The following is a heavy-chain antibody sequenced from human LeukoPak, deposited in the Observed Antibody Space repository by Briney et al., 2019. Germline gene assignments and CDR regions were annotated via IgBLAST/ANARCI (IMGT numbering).Heavy chain of an antibody. CDR3: ASLLTGRYYDSSSIDY. CDR1: GYTFTGYY. D-gene: IGHD3-22*01. V-gene: IGHV1-2*02. CDR2: INPNSGGT. J-gene: IGHJ4*02. Sequence: ASVKVSCKASGYTFTGYYMHWVRQAPGQGLEWMGWINPNSGGTNYAQKFQGRVTMTRDTSISTAYMELSRLRSDDTAVYYCASLLTGRYYDSSSIDYWGQGTLVTVSS.